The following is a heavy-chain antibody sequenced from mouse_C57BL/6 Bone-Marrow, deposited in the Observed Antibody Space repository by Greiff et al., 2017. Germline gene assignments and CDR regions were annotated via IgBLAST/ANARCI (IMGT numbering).Heavy chain of an antibody. Sequence: QVQLQQPGAELVRPGSSVKLSCKASGYTFTSYWMHWVKQRPIQGLEWIGNIDPSDSETHYNQKFKDKAKLTVDKSSSTAYMQLSSLTSEDSAVYYCARGRGLRRGVGWFAYWGQGTLVTVSA. CDR3: ARGRGLRRGVGWFAY. D-gene: IGHD2-4*01. J-gene: IGHJ3*01. CDR1: GYTFTSYW. CDR2: IDPSDSET. V-gene: IGHV1-52*01.